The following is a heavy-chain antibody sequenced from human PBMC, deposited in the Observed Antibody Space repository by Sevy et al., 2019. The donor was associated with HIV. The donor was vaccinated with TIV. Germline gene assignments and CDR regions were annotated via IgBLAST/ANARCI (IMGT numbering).Heavy chain of an antibody. Sequence: GGSLRLSCAASGFTFSSYGMHWVRQAPGKGLEWVAVISYDGSNKYYAYSVKGRFTISRDNSKNTLYLQMNSLRAEDTAVYYCAKVGDFGGYFDYWGQGTLVTVSS. CDR2: ISYDGSNK. D-gene: IGHD3-10*01. J-gene: IGHJ4*02. CDR1: GFTFSSYG. CDR3: AKVGDFGGYFDY. V-gene: IGHV3-30*18.